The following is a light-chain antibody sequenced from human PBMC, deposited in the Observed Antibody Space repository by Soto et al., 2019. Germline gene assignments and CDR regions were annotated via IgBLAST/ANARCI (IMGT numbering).Light chain of an antibody. J-gene: IGLJ2*01. CDR1: SGHSSDA. CDR2: LNSDGSH. V-gene: IGLV4-69*01. Sequence: QPVLTQSPSASASLGASVKLTCTLSSGHSSDAIAWHQQQPEKGPRFLMNLNSDGSHTKGDGIPDRFSGSSSGAERYITISSLQSEDEADYYCQTWGTGIVVFGGGTKLTVL. CDR3: QTWGTGIVV.